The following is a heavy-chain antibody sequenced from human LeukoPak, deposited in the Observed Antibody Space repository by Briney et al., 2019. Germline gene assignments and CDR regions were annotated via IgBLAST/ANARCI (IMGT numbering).Heavy chain of an antibody. CDR2: ISNDRSTT. CDR1: GFTFSDYW. D-gene: IGHD2-2*01. V-gene: IGHV3-74*01. CDR3: ARDCGSTGCDY. Sequence: QPGGSLRLSCAASGFTFSDYWMHWVRQAPGKGLVWVSRISNDRSTTTYADSVRGRFTISRDNAKNTLYLQMNSLRAEDTAVYYCARDCGSTGCDYWGQGTLVTASS. J-gene: IGHJ4*02.